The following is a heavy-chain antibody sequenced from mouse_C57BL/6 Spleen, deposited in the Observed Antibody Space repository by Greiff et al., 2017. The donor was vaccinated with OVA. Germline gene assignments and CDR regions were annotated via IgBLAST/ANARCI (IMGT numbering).Heavy chain of an antibody. J-gene: IGHJ1*03. CDR3: ADYGNYGGYFDV. CDR1: GYTFTDYY. D-gene: IGHD2-1*01. CDR2: INPNNGGT. Sequence: EVKLQQSGPELVKPGASVKISCKASGYTFTDYYMNWVKQSHGKSLEWIGDINPNNGGTSYNQKFKGKATLTVDKSSSTAYMELRSLTSEDSAVYYCADYGNYGGYFDVWGTGTTVTVSS. V-gene: IGHV1-26*01.